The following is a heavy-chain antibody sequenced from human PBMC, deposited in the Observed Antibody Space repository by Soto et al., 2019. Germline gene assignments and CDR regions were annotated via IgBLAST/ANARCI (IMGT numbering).Heavy chain of an antibody. CDR1: GFSLSTSGVG. D-gene: IGHD3-9*01. V-gene: IGHV2-5*02. J-gene: IGHJ6*02. Sequence: QITLKESGPTLVKPTQTLTLTCTFSGFSLSTSGVGVGWSRQPPGKDLEWLALIYWDDDQRYSPSLKSRLTTAKDTTKNQVVLTMTTMDPVDTATYYCAPHPPYYDILTGYLEHYGMDVWGQGTTVTVSS. CDR3: APHPPYYDILTGYLEHYGMDV. CDR2: IYWDDDQ.